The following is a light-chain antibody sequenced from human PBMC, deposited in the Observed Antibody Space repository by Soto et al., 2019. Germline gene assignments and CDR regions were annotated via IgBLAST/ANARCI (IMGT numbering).Light chain of an antibody. Sequence: IQLTQSPSSLFASVGDTVTITCRASQSISSYLNWYQQKPGKSPKLLIYAASSLQSGLPSRFSGSGSGTDFTLTISSLQPEDFATYYCQQSYSPLTVGQGTKVEIK. CDR2: AAS. V-gene: IGKV1-39*01. J-gene: IGKJ1*01. CDR3: QQSYSPLT. CDR1: QSISSY.